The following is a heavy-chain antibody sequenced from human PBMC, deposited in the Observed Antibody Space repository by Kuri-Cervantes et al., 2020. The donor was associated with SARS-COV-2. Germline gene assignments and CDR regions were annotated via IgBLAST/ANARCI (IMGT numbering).Heavy chain of an antibody. Sequence: SVKVSCKASGGTFSSYAISWVRQAPGQGLEWMGGIIPIFGTANYAQKFQGRVTITADKSTSTAYMELSSLRSEDTAVYYCARVIRGSYHNWFDPWGQGTLVTVSS. V-gene: IGHV1-69*06. D-gene: IGHD3-16*02. CDR2: IIPIFGTA. J-gene: IGHJ5*02. CDR1: GGTFSSYA. CDR3: ARVIRGSYHNWFDP.